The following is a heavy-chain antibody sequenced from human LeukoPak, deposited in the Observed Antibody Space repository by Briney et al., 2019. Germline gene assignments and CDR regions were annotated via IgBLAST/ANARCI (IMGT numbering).Heavy chain of an antibody. CDR1: GFTFSSYG. CDR3: ASALYDSSGYYYASLDY. CDR2: ISYDGSNK. Sequence: PGGSLRLSCTASGFTFSSYGMHWVRQAPGKGLEWVAVISYDGSNKYYADSVKGRFTISRDNSKNTLYLQMNSLRAEDTAVYYCASALYDSSGYYYASLDYWGQGTLVTVSS. D-gene: IGHD3-22*01. V-gene: IGHV3-30*03. J-gene: IGHJ4*02.